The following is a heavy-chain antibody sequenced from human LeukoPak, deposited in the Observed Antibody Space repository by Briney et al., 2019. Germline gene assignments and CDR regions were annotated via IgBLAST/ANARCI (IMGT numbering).Heavy chain of an antibody. CDR2: ISGSGSST. V-gene: IGHV3-23*01. CDR1: GFTFSRQA. CDR3: ARDGRLGYCSSTSCYIAAFDI. Sequence: PGGSLRLSCVASGFTFSRQAMTWVRQAPGKGLEWVSSISGSGSSTYYADSVKGRFTISRDNSKNTLYLQMNSLRAEDTAIYYCARDGRLGYCSSTSCYIAAFDIWGQGTMVTVSS. D-gene: IGHD2-2*02. J-gene: IGHJ3*02.